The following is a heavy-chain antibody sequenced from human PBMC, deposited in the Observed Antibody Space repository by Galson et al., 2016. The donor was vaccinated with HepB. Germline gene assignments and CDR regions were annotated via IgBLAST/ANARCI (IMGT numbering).Heavy chain of an antibody. D-gene: IGHD5-18*01. J-gene: IGHJ6*02. CDR1: GFKFSIYG. V-gene: IGHV3-33*01. Sequence: SLRLSCAASGFKFSIYGMHWVRQAPGKGLEWVASIWYDGSNRDYADSVRGRFTISRDYSRNTVYLQMNTLRAEDTAIYYCARETTGYSYGDLGFYYYGMDVWGLGTTVTVSS. CDR3: ARETTGYSYGDLGFYYYGMDV. CDR2: IWYDGSNR.